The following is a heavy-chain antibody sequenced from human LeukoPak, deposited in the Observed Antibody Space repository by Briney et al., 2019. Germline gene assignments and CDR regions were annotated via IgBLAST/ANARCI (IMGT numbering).Heavy chain of an antibody. CDR1: GYTFSGYY. V-gene: IGHV1-2*02. J-gene: IGHJ4*02. CDR2: INPNSGGT. D-gene: IGHD3-10*01. Sequence: ASVEVSCKASGYTFSGYYIHWVRQAPGQGLEWMGWINPNSGGTNYAQKFQGRVTMTRDTSISTAYMELSKLTSDDTAVYYCARDLWGYWGQGTLVTVSS. CDR3: ARDLWGY.